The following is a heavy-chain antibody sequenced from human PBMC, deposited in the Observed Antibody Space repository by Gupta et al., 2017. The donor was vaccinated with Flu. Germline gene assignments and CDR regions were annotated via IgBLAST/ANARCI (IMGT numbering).Heavy chain of an antibody. CDR1: GGSISSYS. V-gene: IGHV4-59*08. D-gene: IGHD6-19*01. CDR2: IYYRGST. J-gene: IGHJ4*02. Sequence: QVQLQESGPGLVKPSETLSLTCTVSGGSISSYSWSWIRQPPGKGLEWIGYIYYRGSTNYNPSLKSRVTISVDTSKNQFSLKLSSVTAADTAVYYCARSGRGAGTGVDYWGQGTLVTVSS. CDR3: ARSGRGAGTGVDY.